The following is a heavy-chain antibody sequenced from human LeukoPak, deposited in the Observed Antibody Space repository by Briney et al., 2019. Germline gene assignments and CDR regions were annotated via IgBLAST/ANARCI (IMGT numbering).Heavy chain of an antibody. CDR2: ISYDGSNK. V-gene: IGHV3-30-3*01. CDR1: GFTFSSYA. J-gene: IGHJ4*02. Sequence: PGRSLRLSCAASGFTFSSYAMHWVRQAPGKGLEWVAVISYDGSNKYYADSVKGRFTISRDNSKNTLYLQMNSLRAEDTAVYYCARSYYYDSSGYPDYWGQGTLVTVSS. D-gene: IGHD3-22*01. CDR3: ARSYYYDSSGYPDY.